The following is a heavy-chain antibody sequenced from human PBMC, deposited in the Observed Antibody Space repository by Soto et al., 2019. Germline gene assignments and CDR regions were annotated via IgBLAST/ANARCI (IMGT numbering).Heavy chain of an antibody. CDR2: ITTKFAGQTT. CDR3: AADSVSTFSAALTF. V-gene: IGHV3-15*01. CDR1: GFTFSDAW. D-gene: IGHD5-12*01. J-gene: IGHJ6*04. Sequence: EVQLVESGGGLVKPGGSLRLSCVASGFTFSDAWMTWVRQPPGKGLEWVGRITTKFAGQTTVFAAPVKGRFTILRDDSKNTLYLEMNNLKVGDTELYDCAADSVSTFSAALTFWGEGTAVTVSS.